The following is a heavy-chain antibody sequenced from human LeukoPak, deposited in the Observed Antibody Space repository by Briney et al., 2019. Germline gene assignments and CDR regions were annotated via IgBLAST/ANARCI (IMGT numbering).Heavy chain of an antibody. CDR1: GYTFTSYG. J-gene: IGHJ6*02. CDR3: ARDPHWLSTVVTPGEDYYYYYGMDV. CDR2: ISAYNGNT. Sequence: ASVKVSCKASGYTFTSYGISWVRQAPGQGLELMGWISAYNGNTNYAQKLQGRVTMTTDTSTSTAYMELRSLRSDDTAVYYCARDPHWLSTVVTPGEDYYYYYGMDVWGQGTTVTVSS. D-gene: IGHD4-23*01. V-gene: IGHV1-18*01.